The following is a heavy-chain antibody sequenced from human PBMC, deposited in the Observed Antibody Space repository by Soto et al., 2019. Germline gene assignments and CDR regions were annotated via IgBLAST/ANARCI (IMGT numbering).Heavy chain of an antibody. Sequence: ASVKVSCKVSGYTLTELSMHWVRQAPGKGLEWIGGFGPRDGETISTQKFRGRVLMTADTSADIVYMELNSLRSDDTAVYYCATTAPIYDSDPYYFESWGQGTLVTVSS. V-gene: IGHV1-24*01. J-gene: IGHJ4*02. D-gene: IGHD3-22*01. CDR2: FGPRDGET. CDR1: GYTLTELS. CDR3: ATTAPIYDSDPYYFES.